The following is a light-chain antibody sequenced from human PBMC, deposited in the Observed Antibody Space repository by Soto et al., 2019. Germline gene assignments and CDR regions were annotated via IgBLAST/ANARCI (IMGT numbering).Light chain of an antibody. J-gene: IGKJ1*01. CDR1: QSVDSH. Sequence: EIVFTHSPAALSLYPXXXXXXSXRASQSVDSHLVWYQQKPGQAPRLLIFAASNRATGIPVRFSGSGSGTDFTLAINRLEPDDFAVYYCQQRSDWPITFGQGTKVDIK. CDR2: AAS. CDR3: QQRSDWPIT. V-gene: IGKV3-11*01.